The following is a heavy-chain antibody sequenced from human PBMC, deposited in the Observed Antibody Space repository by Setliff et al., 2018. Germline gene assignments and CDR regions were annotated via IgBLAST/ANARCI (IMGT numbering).Heavy chain of an antibody. V-gene: IGHV4-39*07. CDR2: IYYRGDT. D-gene: IGHD6-19*01. CDR3: ARGRAGHSGH. J-gene: IGHJ4*02. Sequence: SETLSLTCTVSGASLSSGTYYWGWIRQPPGKGLEWIGRIYYRGDTYYNASLKSRVTISVDTSKNQFSLKLSSVTAADTAVYYCARGRAGHSGHWGQGTLVTVSS. CDR1: GASLSSGTYY.